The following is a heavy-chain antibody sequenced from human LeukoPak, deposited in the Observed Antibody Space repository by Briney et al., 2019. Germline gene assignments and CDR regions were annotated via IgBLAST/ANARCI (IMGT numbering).Heavy chain of an antibody. Sequence: GGSLRLSCAASGFTFSSYSMNWVRQAPGKGLEWVSSISSSSSYIYYADSVKGRFTISRDNAKNSLYLQMNSLRAEDTAVYYCARERGSSSWMTFDYWGQGTLVTVSP. V-gene: IGHV3-21*01. CDR2: ISSSSSYI. J-gene: IGHJ4*02. CDR3: ARERGSSSWMTFDY. D-gene: IGHD6-13*01. CDR1: GFTFSSYS.